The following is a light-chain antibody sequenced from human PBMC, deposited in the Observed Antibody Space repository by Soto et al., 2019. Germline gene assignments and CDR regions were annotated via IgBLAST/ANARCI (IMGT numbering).Light chain of an antibody. Sequence: EIVLTQSPCTLSLSPGERATLSCRASQSVSSNYLAWYQQKPGRAPRLLVYGASSRATGLPERFIGSGSGTDFTLPIIRRVPQDFAVYYCQQYGGRPRCTFGEGTKVEIK. CDR1: QSVSSNY. CDR3: QQYGGRPRCT. J-gene: IGKJ1*01. V-gene: IGKV3-20*01. CDR2: GAS.